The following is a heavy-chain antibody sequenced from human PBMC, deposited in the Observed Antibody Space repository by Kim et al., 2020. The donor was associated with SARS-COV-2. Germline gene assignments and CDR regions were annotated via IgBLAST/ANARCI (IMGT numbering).Heavy chain of an antibody. CDR3: ANFHGLVIHVAIGALDP. V-gene: IGHV3-23*03. J-gene: IGHJ5*02. CDR2: LYNDGNT. Sequence: GGSLRLSCAASGFTVSVYCMTWVRQAPGKGLEWVSFLYNDGNTYYADSVRGRFTISRDNSKSTLYLQMNSLRAEDTAVYYCANFHGLVIHVAIGALDP. CDR1: GFTVSVYC. D-gene: IGHD2-21*01.